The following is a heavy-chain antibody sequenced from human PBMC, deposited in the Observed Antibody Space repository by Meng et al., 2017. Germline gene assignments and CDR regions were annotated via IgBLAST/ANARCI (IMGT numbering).Heavy chain of an antibody. D-gene: IGHD6-19*01. V-gene: IGHV3-48*03. Sequence: GESLKISCAASGFTFSSYEMNWVRQAPGKGLEWVSYISSSGSTIYYADSVKGRFTISRDNAKNSLSLQMNSLRAEDTAVYYCAGRMGTGWYAYWGQGTLVTVSS. CDR2: ISSSGSTI. CDR3: AGRMGTGWYAY. CDR1: GFTFSSYE. J-gene: IGHJ4*02.